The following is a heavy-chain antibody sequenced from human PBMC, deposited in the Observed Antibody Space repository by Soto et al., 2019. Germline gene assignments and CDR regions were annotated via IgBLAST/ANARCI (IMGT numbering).Heavy chain of an antibody. D-gene: IGHD6-13*01. J-gene: IGHJ6*02. CDR3: ARTSAAGKYYYGMDV. Sequence: GESLKISCEGSGYRFTNYWSGWVRQIPGKGLEWMGIIYPGDSDTRYSPSFQGQVTISADKSISTAYLQWSSLKASDTAMYYCARTSAAGKYYYGMDVWGQGTTVTVS. CDR2: IYPGDSDT. CDR1: GYRFTNYW. V-gene: IGHV5-51*01.